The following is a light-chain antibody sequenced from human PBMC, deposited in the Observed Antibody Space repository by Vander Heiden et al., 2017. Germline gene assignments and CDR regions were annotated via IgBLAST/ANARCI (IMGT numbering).Light chain of an antibody. J-gene: IGLJ2*01. V-gene: IGLV3-25*03. CDR1: ALPKQY. Sequence: SYELTQPPSVSVSPGQTARNTCSGDALPKQYAYWYQKKPGQAPVLVIYKDSERPSGIPERFSGSSSGTTVTLTISGVQAEDEADYYCQSADSSGTFYVVFGGGTKRTVL. CDR2: KDS. CDR3: QSADSSGTFYVV.